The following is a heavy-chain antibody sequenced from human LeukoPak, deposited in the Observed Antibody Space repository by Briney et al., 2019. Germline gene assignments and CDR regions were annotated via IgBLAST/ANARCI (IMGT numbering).Heavy chain of an antibody. CDR1: GGSISSYY. J-gene: IGHJ6*02. Sequence: SETLSLTCTVSGGSISSYYWSWIRQPAGKGLEWIGRIYTSGSTNYNPSLKSRVTMSVDTSKNQFSLKLSSVTAADTAVYYCASASTGYSSSGRGYYYGMDVWGQGTTVTVSS. V-gene: IGHV4-4*07. D-gene: IGHD6-13*01. CDR2: IYTSGST. CDR3: ASASTGYSSSGRGYYYGMDV.